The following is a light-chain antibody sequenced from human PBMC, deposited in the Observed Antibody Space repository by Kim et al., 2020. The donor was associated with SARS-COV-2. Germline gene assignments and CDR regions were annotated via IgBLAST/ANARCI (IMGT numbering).Light chain of an antibody. V-gene: IGKV3-11*01. CDR3: QQRSNWPPT. Sequence: LSPGERATLSCRASQSVSSYLAWYQQKPGQAPRLLIYDVSNRATGIPARFSGSGSGTDFTLTISSLEPEDFAVYYCQQRSNWPPTFGQGTKVDIK. CDR1: QSVSSY. CDR2: DVS. J-gene: IGKJ1*01.